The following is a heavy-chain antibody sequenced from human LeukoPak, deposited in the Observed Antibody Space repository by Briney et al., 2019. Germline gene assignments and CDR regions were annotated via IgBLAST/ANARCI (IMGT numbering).Heavy chain of an antibody. V-gene: IGHV3-23*01. J-gene: IGHJ4*02. Sequence: GGSLRLSCAVSGITLSNYGMSWVRQAPGKGLEWVAGIGASGGGTNYADSVKGRFTISRDNSKNTLDLQMNALRVEDTALYYCAKDRAGYNVKGSDYWGQGTLVTVSS. D-gene: IGHD5-24*01. CDR2: IGASGGGT. CDR3: AKDRAGYNVKGSDY. CDR1: GITLSNYG.